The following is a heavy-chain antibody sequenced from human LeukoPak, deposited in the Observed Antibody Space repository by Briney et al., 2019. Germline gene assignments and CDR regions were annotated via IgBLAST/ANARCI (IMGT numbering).Heavy chain of an antibody. D-gene: IGHD2-15*01. J-gene: IGHJ6*03. Sequence: SETLSLTCTVSSGSISSGSYYWSWIRQPAGKGLEWIGRIYTSGSTNYNPSLKSRVTISVDTSKNQFSLKLSSVTAADTAVYYCARGIVVVAQLGYYYYYMDVWGKGTTVTISS. CDR2: IYTSGST. CDR3: ARGIVVVAQLGYYYYYMDV. CDR1: SGSISSGSYY. V-gene: IGHV4-61*02.